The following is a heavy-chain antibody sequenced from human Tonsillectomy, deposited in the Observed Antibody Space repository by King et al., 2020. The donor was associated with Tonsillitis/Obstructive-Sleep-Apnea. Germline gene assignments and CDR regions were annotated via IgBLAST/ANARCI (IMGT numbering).Heavy chain of an antibody. J-gene: IGHJ3*02. CDR1: GGSISSSSYY. Sequence: LQLQESGPGLVKPSETLSLTCTVSGGSISSSSYYWGWIRQPPGKGLEWIGSIYYSGSTYYNPSLKSRVTISVHTSKNQFSLKLSSVTAADTAVYYCARLGDYDAFDIWGQGTMVTVSS. D-gene: IGHD2-21*01. V-gene: IGHV4-39*01. CDR2: IYYSGST. CDR3: ARLGDYDAFDI.